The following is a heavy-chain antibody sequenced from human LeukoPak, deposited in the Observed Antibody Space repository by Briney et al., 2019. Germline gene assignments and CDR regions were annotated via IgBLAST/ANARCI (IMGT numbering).Heavy chain of an antibody. V-gene: IGHV3-30-3*01. Sequence: GRCLRLSCAASAFTFSSYTMHWVRQAPGKGLEWVAVISYDGSNKYYADSVKGRFTISRDDSKNTLYLQMNSLRAEDTAVYYCGSTTVTTDYYFDYWGQGTLVTVSS. J-gene: IGHJ4*02. CDR1: AFTFSSYT. CDR3: GSTTVTTDYYFDY. D-gene: IGHD4-17*01. CDR2: ISYDGSNK.